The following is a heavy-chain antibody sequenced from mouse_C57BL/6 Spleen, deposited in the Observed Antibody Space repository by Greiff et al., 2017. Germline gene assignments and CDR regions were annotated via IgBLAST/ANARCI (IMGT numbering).Heavy chain of an antibody. Sequence: QVQLKQSGAELMKPGASVKLSCKATGYTFTGYWIGWVKQRTGHGLEWIGEILPGSGSTYYNEKFKGKATFTADTSSNTAYMQLSSLTTEDSAIYYCARNYGSSYVDFDDWGTGTTLTVSS. CDR1: GYTFTGYW. V-gene: IGHV1-9*01. CDR3: ARNYGSSYVDFDD. CDR2: ILPGSGST. D-gene: IGHD1-1*01. J-gene: IGHJ2*01.